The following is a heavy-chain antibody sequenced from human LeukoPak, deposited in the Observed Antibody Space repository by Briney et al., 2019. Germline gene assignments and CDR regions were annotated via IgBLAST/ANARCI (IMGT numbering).Heavy chain of an antibody. CDR2: ISGPGGNT. J-gene: IGHJ6*04. CDR3: AKAHIAAAGTRRGMDV. CDR1: GFTFSSYA. Sequence: PGGSLGLSCAASGFTFSSYAMSWVRQAPGKGLEWVSAISGPGGNTYYADSVKGRFTISRDNSKNTLYLQMNSLSAEDTAVYYCAKAHIAAAGTRRGMDVWGKGTTVTVSS. D-gene: IGHD6-13*01. V-gene: IGHV3-23*01.